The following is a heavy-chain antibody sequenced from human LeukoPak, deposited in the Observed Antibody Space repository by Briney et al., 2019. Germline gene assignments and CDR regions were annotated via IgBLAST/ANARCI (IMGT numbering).Heavy chain of an antibody. CDR2: ISWNSGTI. D-gene: IGHD3-22*01. CDR1: GFTFYDYA. V-gene: IGHV3-9*01. CDR3: AKDGYYDSSGVLGY. Sequence: GGALRLSCAASGFTFYDYAMDLVRQAPGEGLEWGSGISWNSGTIDYADSVKGRFTISRDNAKNSLYLQMNSLRAEDTALYYCAKDGYYDSSGVLGYWGQGTLVTVSS. J-gene: IGHJ4*02.